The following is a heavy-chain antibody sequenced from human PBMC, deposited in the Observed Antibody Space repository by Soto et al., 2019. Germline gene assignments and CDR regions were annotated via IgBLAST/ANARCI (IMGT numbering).Heavy chain of an antibody. D-gene: IGHD2-15*01. CDR3: ARDAARTGYCRRTLFGGCNWFDP. Sequence: HPGGSLRLSCAASGFTFSSYAMHWVRQAPGKGLEWVAVISYDGSNKYYADSVKGRFTISRDNSKNTLYLQMNSLRAEDTAVYYCARDAARTGYCRRTLFGGCNWFDPWGQGTLVTVSS. J-gene: IGHJ5*02. CDR1: GFTFSSYA. V-gene: IGHV3-30-3*01. CDR2: ISYDGSNK.